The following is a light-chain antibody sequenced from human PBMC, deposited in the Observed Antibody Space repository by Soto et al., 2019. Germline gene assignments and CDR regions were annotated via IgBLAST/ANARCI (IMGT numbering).Light chain of an antibody. CDR1: QKLSSTY. CDR3: QQYGSSIT. V-gene: IGKV3-20*01. CDR2: GTS. Sequence: VLTQSPGTVSLSPGERATLSCRASQKLSSTYLAWHQQKPGHPPRLLIYGTSTRATGIPERFSGSGSGTDFTLPISRLEPEDSEVYYCQQYGSSITFGGGTKVEIK. J-gene: IGKJ4*01.